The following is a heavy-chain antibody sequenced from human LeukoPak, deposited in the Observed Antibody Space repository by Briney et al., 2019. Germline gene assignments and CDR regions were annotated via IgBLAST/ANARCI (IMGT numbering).Heavy chain of an antibody. CDR2: IHTSGTT. J-gene: IGHJ5*02. CDR3: ARQDSSGYGWFDP. Sequence: LETLSLTCTVSGDSISPYYWSWIRQPAWKGLEWSGHIHTSGTTNYNPSLKSRVTMSVDTSKNQFSLKLSSVTAADTAVYYCARQDSSGYGWFDPCGQGALVTVSS. D-gene: IGHD3-22*01. CDR1: GDSISPYY. V-gene: IGHV4-4*07.